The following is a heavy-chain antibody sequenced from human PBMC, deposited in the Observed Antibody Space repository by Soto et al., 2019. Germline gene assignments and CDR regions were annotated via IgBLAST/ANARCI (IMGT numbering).Heavy chain of an antibody. Sequence: ASVKVSCKASGDTLSTFAIHWVRQAPGTVLEWMGGLVPDVGSTIYAQKFQCRVTMTEDTSTDTAYMELSSLRSEDTAVYYCSTGRYNGCGLDYWGQGTLVTVSS. D-gene: IGHD5-12*01. V-gene: IGHV1-24*01. CDR1: GDTLSTFA. J-gene: IGHJ4*02. CDR2: LVPDVGST. CDR3: STGRYNGCGLDY.